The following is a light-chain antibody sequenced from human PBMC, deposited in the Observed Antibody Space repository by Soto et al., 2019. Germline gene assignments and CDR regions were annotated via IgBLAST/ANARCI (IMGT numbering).Light chain of an antibody. CDR2: AAS. Sequence: EIQMTQSPSSLSASLGYRVTITFRASQGISSYLAWYQQKPGKAPKLLIYAASTLQSGVPSRFSGSGSGTDFTLTISSLQPEDFATYYCQQLNSYPLTFGGGAKVDIK. CDR3: QQLNSYPLT. J-gene: IGKJ4*01. V-gene: IGKV1-9*01. CDR1: QGISSY.